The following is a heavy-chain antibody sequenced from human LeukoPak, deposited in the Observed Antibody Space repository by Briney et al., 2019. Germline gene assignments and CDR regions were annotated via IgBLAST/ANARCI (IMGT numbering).Heavy chain of an antibody. Sequence: GGSLRLSCAASGFTFSSYAMSWVRQAPGKGLEWVGFIRSKAYGGTTEYAASVKGRFTISRDDSKSIAYLQMNSLKTEDTAVYYCTRAEYSSSYNWFDPWGQGTLVTVSS. CDR2: IRSKAYGGTT. V-gene: IGHV3-49*04. CDR1: GFTFSSYA. D-gene: IGHD6-6*01. J-gene: IGHJ5*02. CDR3: TRAEYSSSYNWFDP.